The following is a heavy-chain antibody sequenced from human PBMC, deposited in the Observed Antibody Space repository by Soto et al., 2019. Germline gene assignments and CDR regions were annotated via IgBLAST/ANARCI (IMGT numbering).Heavy chain of an antibody. Sequence: SETLSLTCTVSGGSISSSSYYWGWIRQPPGKGLEWIGSIYYSGSTYYNPSLKSRVTISVDTAKNQYSLNLSTVTAADTAVDYCARNRSTRLKDYYYYYMDVWGKGTTVTVSS. J-gene: IGHJ6*03. CDR2: IYYSGST. V-gene: IGHV4-39*01. CDR3: ARNRSTRLKDYYYYYMDV. D-gene: IGHD2-2*01. CDR1: GGSISSSSYY.